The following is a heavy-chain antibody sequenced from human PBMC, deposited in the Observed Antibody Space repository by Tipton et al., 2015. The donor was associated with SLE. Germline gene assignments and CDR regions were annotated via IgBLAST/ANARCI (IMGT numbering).Heavy chain of an antibody. D-gene: IGHD1-26*01. Sequence: QVQLVQSGAEVKKPGASVKVSCTASGYTFSSNYIHWVRQAPGQGLEWMGIVNPDTGGTSYAQRFQGRVTVTADTSSSTVYVELSSLRFDDTAVYYCARDRFIWEGVIDYWGQGTLVTVSS. V-gene: IGHV1-46*01. CDR3: ARDRFIWEGVIDY. CDR1: GYTFSSNY. CDR2: VNPDTGGT. J-gene: IGHJ4*02.